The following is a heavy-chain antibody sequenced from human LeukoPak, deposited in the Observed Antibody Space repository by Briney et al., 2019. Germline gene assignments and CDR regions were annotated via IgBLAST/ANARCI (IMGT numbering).Heavy chain of an antibody. D-gene: IGHD3-22*01. CDR2: ISGSGGNT. CDR1: GFTFISYS. Sequence: GGSLRLSCAASGFTFISYSMNWVRQAPGKGLEWVSTISGSGGNTYYADSVKGRFTISRDTSKNTLYLQMNSPRAEDTAVYYCAKDMYYDSSGPVFDYWGQGTLVTVSS. V-gene: IGHV3-23*01. J-gene: IGHJ4*02. CDR3: AKDMYYDSSGPVFDY.